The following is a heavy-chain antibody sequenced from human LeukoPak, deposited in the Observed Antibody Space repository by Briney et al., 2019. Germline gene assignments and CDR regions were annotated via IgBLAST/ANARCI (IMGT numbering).Heavy chain of an antibody. CDR1: GYTFTNYG. D-gene: IGHD6-19*01. Sequence: ASVKVSCKASGYTFTNYGISWVRQAPGQGLEWMGWISTYTGTPLYAQKLQGRVTMTTDTSTNTAYMDVRSLRSDDTAVYYCARGKTIRVADPFDYWGQGTLVTVSS. CDR3: ARGKTIRVADPFDY. J-gene: IGHJ4*02. CDR2: ISTYTGTP. V-gene: IGHV1-18*01.